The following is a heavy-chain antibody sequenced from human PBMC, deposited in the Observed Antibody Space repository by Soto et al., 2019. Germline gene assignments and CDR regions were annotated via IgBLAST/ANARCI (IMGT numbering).Heavy chain of an antibody. J-gene: IGHJ6*02. Sequence: SVKVSCKASGFTFTSSAVQWVRQARGQRLEWIGWIVVGSGNTNYAQKFQERVTITRDTSTSTAYMELSSLRSEDTAVYYCAADQGNSSWTHYYYYYGMYVWGQGTTVTVSS. CDR1: GFTFTSSA. D-gene: IGHD6-13*01. CDR3: AADQGNSSWTHYYYYYGMYV. CDR2: IVVGSGNT. V-gene: IGHV1-58*01.